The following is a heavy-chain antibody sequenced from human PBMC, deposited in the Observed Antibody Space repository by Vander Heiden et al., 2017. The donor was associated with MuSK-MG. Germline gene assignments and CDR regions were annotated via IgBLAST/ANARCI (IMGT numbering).Heavy chain of an antibody. CDR2: INHSGST. CDR3: ARENYDILTGYYYHDY. Sequence: QVQLQQWGAGLLKPSETLSLTCAVYGGSFSGYYWSWIRQPPGKGLEWIGEINHSGSTNYNPSLKSRVTISVDTSKNQFSLKLSSVTAADTAVYYCARENYDILTGYYYHDYWGQGTLVTVSS. CDR1: GGSFSGYY. D-gene: IGHD3-9*01. J-gene: IGHJ4*02. V-gene: IGHV4-34*01.